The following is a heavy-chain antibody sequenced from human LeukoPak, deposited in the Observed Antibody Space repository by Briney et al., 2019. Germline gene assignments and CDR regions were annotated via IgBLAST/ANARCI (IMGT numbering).Heavy chain of an antibody. J-gene: IGHJ4*02. Sequence: GASVKVSCKASGYTFTGYYMHWVRQAPGQGLEWMGIINPSGGSTSYAQKFQGRVTMTRDTSTSTVYMELSGLRSEDTAVYYCARDGAAAVSTFDYWGQGTLVTVSS. CDR2: INPSGGST. CDR1: GYTFTGYY. D-gene: IGHD6-13*01. V-gene: IGHV1-46*01. CDR3: ARDGAAAVSTFDY.